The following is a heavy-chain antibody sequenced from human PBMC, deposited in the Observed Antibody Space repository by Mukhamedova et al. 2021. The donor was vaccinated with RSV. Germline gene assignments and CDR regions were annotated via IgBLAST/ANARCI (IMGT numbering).Heavy chain of an antibody. CDR2: ISGSGGAT. CDR3: AKEPDSLSPQNWFDP. D-gene: IGHD6-6*01. V-gene: IGHV3-23*01. J-gene: IGHJ5*02. Sequence: VSVISGSGGATYFADSVKGRFTISRDNSKNTVNLQMNSLRVEDTAVYYCAKEPDSLSPQNWFDPWGQGTLVTVSS.